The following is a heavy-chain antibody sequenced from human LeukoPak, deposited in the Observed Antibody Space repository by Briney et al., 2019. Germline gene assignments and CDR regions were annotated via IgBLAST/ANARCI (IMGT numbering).Heavy chain of an antibody. Sequence: PSETLSLTCAVYGGSFSGYYWSWIRQPPGKGLEWIGEINHSGSTNYNPSLKSRVTISVDTSKNQFSLKLSSVTAADTAVYYCARGRRYYDSSGYYYGVNFDYRGQGTLVTVSS. J-gene: IGHJ4*02. CDR1: GGSFSGYY. D-gene: IGHD3-22*01. CDR2: INHSGST. V-gene: IGHV4-34*01. CDR3: ARGRRYYDSSGYYYGVNFDY.